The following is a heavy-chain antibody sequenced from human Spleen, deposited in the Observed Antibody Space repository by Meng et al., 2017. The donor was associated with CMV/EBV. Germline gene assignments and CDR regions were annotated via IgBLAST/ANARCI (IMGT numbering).Heavy chain of an antibody. Sequence: GESLKISCATSGFSFSSYEMNWVRQAPGKGLEWVSYISNSGYTIYYADSVKGRFTISRDNAKNSLYLQMNSLRAEDTAVYYCAREYGSGEADYWGQGTLVTVSS. CDR3: AREYGSGEADY. V-gene: IGHV3-48*03. D-gene: IGHD3-10*01. J-gene: IGHJ4*02. CDR2: ISNSGYTI. CDR1: GFSFSSYE.